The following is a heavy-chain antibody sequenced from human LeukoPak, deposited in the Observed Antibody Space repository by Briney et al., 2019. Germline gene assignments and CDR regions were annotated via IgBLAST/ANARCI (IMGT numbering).Heavy chain of an antibody. CDR3: ARGGGDFWSSYYSGYFFYY. V-gene: IGHV3-7*04. CDR1: GFTFTNYW. CDR2: IKQDGSEK. D-gene: IGHD3-3*01. Sequence: PGGSLRLSCAASGFTFTNYWMSWVRQAPGKGLEWVANIKQDGSEKYYVDSVKGRFTISRDNAQSSLYLQMNSLRAEDTAVYFCARGGGDFWSSYYSGYFFYYWGQGTLVTVSS. J-gene: IGHJ4*02.